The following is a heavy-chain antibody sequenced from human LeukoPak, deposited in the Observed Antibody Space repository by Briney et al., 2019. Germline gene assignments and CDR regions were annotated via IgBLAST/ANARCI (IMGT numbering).Heavy chain of an antibody. J-gene: IGHJ3*01. V-gene: IGHV3-53*01. CDR2: LYNDGNT. Sequence: GGSLRLSCAASGFTVNSNSMTWVRQAPGEGLEWVSFLYNDGNTYYADSVKGRFTISRDNSKNTLYLQMNSLRTEDTAVYYCTRDYPASFDVWGQGTLVTVSS. CDR3: TRDYPASFDV. CDR1: GFTVNSNS.